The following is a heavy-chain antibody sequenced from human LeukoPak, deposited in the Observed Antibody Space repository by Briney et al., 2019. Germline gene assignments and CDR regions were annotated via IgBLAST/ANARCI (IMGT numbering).Heavy chain of an antibody. CDR3: ARGATQAYCGGDCPNFGY. D-gene: IGHD2-21*02. CDR1: GGSFSGYY. Sequence: PSETLSITCAVYGGSFSGYYWSWIRQPPGNGLEWIGEINHSGSTNYNPSLKSRVTISVDTSKNQFSLKLSSVTAADTAVYYCARGATQAYCGGDCPNFGYWGQGTLVTVSS. CDR2: INHSGST. J-gene: IGHJ4*02. V-gene: IGHV4-34*01.